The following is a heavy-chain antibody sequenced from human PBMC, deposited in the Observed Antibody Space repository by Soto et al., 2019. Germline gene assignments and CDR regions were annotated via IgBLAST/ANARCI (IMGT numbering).Heavy chain of an antibody. J-gene: IGHJ5*02. CDR3: AADMYYYDSSGST. V-gene: IGHV1-58*01. CDR2: IVVGSGNT. D-gene: IGHD3-22*01. CDR1: GFTFTSSA. Sequence: GASVKVSCKASGFTFTSSAVQWVRQARGQRLEWIGWIVVGSGNTNYAQKFQERVTITRDMSTSTTYMELSSLRSEDTAVYYCAADMYYYDSSGSTWGQGTLVTVSS.